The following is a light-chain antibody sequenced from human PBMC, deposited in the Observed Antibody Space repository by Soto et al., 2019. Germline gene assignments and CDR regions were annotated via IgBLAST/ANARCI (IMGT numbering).Light chain of an antibody. Sequence: EIVMTQSPAPLSVSPGERAPLSSRASQSWTYNLACYQQKPAKGPRLLIYGAFTRTTGIPARFSGSGSGTEFTLTISSLQSEDFAVYYCQQYKNWPPLTFGGGTKVEIK. J-gene: IGKJ4*01. V-gene: IGKV3-15*01. CDR1: QSWTYN. CDR3: QQYKNWPPLT. CDR2: GAF.